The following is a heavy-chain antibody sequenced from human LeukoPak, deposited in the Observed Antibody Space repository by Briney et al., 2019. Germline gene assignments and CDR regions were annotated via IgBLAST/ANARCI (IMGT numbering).Heavy chain of an antibody. J-gene: IGHJ6*01. Sequence: SETLSLSCAVYGGSFSGYYWSWIRQPPGKGLEWIGEINISGSTNYNPSPKSRVTTSVDTSKNQFSLKLSSVTAADTAVYYCARGQGYCSGGSCYSSKYYYYGMDVWGQGTTVTVSS. CDR2: INISGST. D-gene: IGHD2-15*01. CDR3: ARGQGYCSGGSCYSSKYYYYGMDV. V-gene: IGHV4-34*01. CDR1: GGSFSGYY.